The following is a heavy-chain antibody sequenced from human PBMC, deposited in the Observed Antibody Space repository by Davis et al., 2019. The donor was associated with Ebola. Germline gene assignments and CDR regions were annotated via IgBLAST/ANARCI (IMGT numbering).Heavy chain of an antibody. J-gene: IGHJ4*02. CDR3: ASGGRSSPAAADY. CDR2: IQSGGGT. V-gene: IGHV3-66*02. CDR1: GFTVRTYF. D-gene: IGHD6-13*01. Sequence: GGSLRLSCAATGFTVRTYFMNWVRQAPGKGLEWVSVIQSGGGTYYADSVKGRFTISRDNSKNTLYLQMNSLRVEDTAVYYCASGGRSSPAAADYWGQGTLVTVSS.